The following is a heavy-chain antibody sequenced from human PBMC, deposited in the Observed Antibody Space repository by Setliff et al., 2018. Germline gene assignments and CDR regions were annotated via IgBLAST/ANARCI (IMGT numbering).Heavy chain of an antibody. CDR3: STGSIVGATAAEYFQH. CDR2: TIPSFGST. J-gene: IGHJ1*01. CDR1: GGTFRSYG. V-gene: IGHV1-69*13. Sequence: ASVKVSCKASGGTFRSYGIGWVRQAPGQGREWMGGTIPSFGSTNHAQKLQDRVTITADEPTTTAYLELSSLRSEDTAVYYCSTGSIVGATAAEYFQHWGKGTTVTVSS. D-gene: IGHD1-26*01.